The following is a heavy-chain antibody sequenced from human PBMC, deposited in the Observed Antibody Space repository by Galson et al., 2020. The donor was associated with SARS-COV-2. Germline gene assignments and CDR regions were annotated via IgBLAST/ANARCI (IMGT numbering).Heavy chain of an antibody. CDR1: NYSISSGYY. J-gene: IGHJ4*02. CDR2: IYYSGST. V-gene: IGHV4-38-2*02. D-gene: IGHD5-18*01. CDR3: ARHSRTATFDS. Sequence: SEPLSLTCTVSNYSISSGYYWGWIRQPPGKGLEWIGSIYYSGSTYYNPSLKSRVTISVDTSKNQFSLKLTSVTAADTTIYYCARHSRTATFDSWGQGTLVTVSS.